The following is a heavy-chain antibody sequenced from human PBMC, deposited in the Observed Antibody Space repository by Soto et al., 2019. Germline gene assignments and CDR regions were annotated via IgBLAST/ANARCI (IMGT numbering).Heavy chain of an antibody. CDR2: LNGDGSTT. Sequence: GGSLRLSCAASGFTFSSYWMHWVRQAPGKGLVWVSRLNGDGSTTSYADSVKDRFIISRDNAKNMLYLQMNSLRAEDTAVYYCAKDVLRFLEWLAFYGMDVWGQGTTVTVSS. V-gene: IGHV3-74*01. CDR3: AKDVLRFLEWLAFYGMDV. D-gene: IGHD3-3*01. J-gene: IGHJ6*02. CDR1: GFTFSSYW.